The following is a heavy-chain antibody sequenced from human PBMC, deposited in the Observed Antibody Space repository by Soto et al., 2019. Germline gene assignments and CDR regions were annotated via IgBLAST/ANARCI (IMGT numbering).Heavy chain of an antibody. Sequence: SGPTLVNPTQTLTLTCTFSGFSLSTSGMRVSWIRQPPGKALEWLARIDWDDDKFYSTSLKTRLTISTDTSKSPEVLTKTDMDPADPATYYCARLWLHDAFDFCGRGTMVTVS. CDR2: IDWDDDK. D-gene: IGHD6-19*01. V-gene: IGHV2-70*04. CDR3: ARLWLHDAFDF. J-gene: IGHJ3*01. CDR1: GFSLSTSGMR.